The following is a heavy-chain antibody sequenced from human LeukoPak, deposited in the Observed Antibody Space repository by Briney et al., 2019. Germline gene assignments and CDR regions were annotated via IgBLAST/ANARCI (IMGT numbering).Heavy chain of an antibody. D-gene: IGHD2-2*01. CDR2: IIPIFGTA. CDR1: GGTFSSYA. V-gene: IGHV1-69*01. Sequence: SVKVSCKASGGTFSSYAISWVRQAPGQGLEWMGGIIPIFGTANYAQKFQGRVTITADESTSTAYMELSSLRSEDTAVYYCARPSDIVVVPSAHDAFDIWGQGTMVTVSS. J-gene: IGHJ3*02. CDR3: ARPSDIVVVPSAHDAFDI.